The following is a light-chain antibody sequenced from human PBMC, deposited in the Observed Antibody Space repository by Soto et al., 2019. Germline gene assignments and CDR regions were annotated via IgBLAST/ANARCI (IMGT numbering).Light chain of an antibody. CDR3: QQYGSSPPYT. CDR1: HSVSSSY. V-gene: IGKV3-20*01. Sequence: EIVLTQSPSTLSLSPGERATLSCRASHSVSSSYLAWYQQNPGQAPRLLIYGASSRATGIPDRFSGSGSGIDFTLTISRLESEDFAVYYCQQYGSSPPYTFGQGTKLEIK. J-gene: IGKJ2*01. CDR2: GAS.